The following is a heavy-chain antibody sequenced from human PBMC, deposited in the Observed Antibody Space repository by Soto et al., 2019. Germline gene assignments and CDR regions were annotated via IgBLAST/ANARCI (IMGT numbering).Heavy chain of an antibody. CDR3: AKWNWDYYDSSGPTEYFDY. D-gene: IGHD3-22*01. Sequence: GSLRLSCAASGFTFSSYAMSWVRQAPGKGLEWVSAISGSGGSTYYADSVKGRFTISRDNSKNTLYLQMNSLRAEDTAVYYCAKWNWDYYDSSGPTEYFDYWGQGTLVTVSS. CDR2: ISGSGGST. V-gene: IGHV3-23*01. CDR1: GFTFSSYA. J-gene: IGHJ4*02.